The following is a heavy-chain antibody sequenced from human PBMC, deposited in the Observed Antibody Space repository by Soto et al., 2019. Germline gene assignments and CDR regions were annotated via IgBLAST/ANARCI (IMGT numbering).Heavy chain of an antibody. Sequence: EVQLVESGGGVIQPGGSLRLSCAASGFTFTGNDMNWVRQAPGKGLEWVSLLYSSGSTYYADSVKGRFTISRDNSKNTLYLQMSSLRAEDTAVYYCATRPLLPGAPWGQGTMVTVSS. CDR1: GFTFTGND. CDR3: ATRPLLPGAP. CDR2: LYSSGST. J-gene: IGHJ3*01. D-gene: IGHD3-22*01. V-gene: IGHV3-53*01.